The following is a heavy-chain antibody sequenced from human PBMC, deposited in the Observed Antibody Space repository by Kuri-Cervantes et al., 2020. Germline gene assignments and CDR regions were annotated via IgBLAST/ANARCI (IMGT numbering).Heavy chain of an antibody. CDR1: GFIFTDFW. CDR3: ARDELAYDFWSGSFDY. D-gene: IGHD3-3*01. Sequence: GGSLRLSCSASGFIFTDFWMSWVRQAPGKGPEWVANIKQDGSEKYYVDSVKGRFAISRDNARNSLFLQMNSLRDEDTAVYYCARDELAYDFWSGSFDYWGQGTLVTVSS. CDR2: IKQDGSEK. V-gene: IGHV3-7*01. J-gene: IGHJ4*02.